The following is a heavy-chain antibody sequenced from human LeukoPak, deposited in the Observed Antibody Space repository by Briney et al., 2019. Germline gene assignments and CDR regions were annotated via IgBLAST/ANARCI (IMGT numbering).Heavy chain of an antibody. D-gene: IGHD3-16*02. CDR2: ITGSSTWT. Sequence: GGSLRLSCEASGFTFGTYGMTWVRQAPGKGLEWVSGITGSSTWTYYADSVKGRFTISRDNSKNTLYLQMNSLRAEDTAVYYCAKKHNDYVWGSYRSLWFDPWGQGTLVTVSS. CDR3: AKKHNDYVWGSYRSLWFDP. J-gene: IGHJ5*02. CDR1: GFTFGTYG. V-gene: IGHV3-23*01.